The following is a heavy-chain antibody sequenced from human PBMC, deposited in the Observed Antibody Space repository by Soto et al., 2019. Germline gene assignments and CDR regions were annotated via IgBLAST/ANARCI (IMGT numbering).Heavy chain of an antibody. Sequence: SVKVSCKASGGTFSSYAISWVRQAPGQGLEWMGGIIPIFGTANYAQKFQGRVTITADESTSTAYMELSSLRSEDTAVYYCASLDTAMVDDAFDIWGQGTMVTVSS. CDR2: IIPIFGTA. D-gene: IGHD5-18*01. J-gene: IGHJ3*02. CDR1: GGTFSSYA. CDR3: ASLDTAMVDDAFDI. V-gene: IGHV1-69*13.